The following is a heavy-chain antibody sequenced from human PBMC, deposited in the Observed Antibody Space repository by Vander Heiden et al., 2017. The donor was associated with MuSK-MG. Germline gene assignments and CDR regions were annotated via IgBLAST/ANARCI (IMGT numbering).Heavy chain of an antibody. Sequence: EVQLVESGGGLVQPGGPLELSGPASGSTFSSYWMSWVRQAPGKGLEWVANIKQDGSEKYYVDSVKGRFTISRDNAKNSLYLQMNSLRAEDTAVYYCARHGGNSGFDFDYWGQGPLVTVA. CDR1: GSTFSSYW. V-gene: IGHV3-7*01. CDR3: ARHGGNSGFDFDY. J-gene: IGHJ4*02. D-gene: IGHD2-21*02. CDR2: IKQDGSEK.